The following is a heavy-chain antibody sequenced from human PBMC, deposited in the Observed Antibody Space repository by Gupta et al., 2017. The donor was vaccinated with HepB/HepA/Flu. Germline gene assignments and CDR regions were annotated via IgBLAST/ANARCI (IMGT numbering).Heavy chain of an antibody. Sequence: EVQLLESGGGLVQPGGSLRLPCAASGLTFSSPAMDWDRQAPRKGRVWVSAITGSGDNTYYADSVKGRFTISRDNSKNTLYLQMNSLRVDDTALYYCAKDQRGPAAGTWYFDLWGRGTLVTVSS. CDR1: GLTFSSPA. CDR2: ITGSGDNT. V-gene: IGHV3-23*01. J-gene: IGHJ2*01. CDR3: AKDQRGPAAGTWYFDL. D-gene: IGHD6-13*01.